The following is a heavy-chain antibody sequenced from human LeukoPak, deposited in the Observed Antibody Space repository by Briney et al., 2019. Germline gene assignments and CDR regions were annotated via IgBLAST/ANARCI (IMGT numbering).Heavy chain of an antibody. J-gene: IGHJ3*02. CDR1: GYTFTAYY. CDR3: ARVGGVYAFDI. V-gene: IGHV1-2*02. D-gene: IGHD1-26*01. CDR2: INPNSGGT. Sequence: GASVKVSCKASGYTFTAYYMHWVRQAPGQGLEWMGWINPNSGGTNYAQKFQGRVTMTRDTSISTAYMELSRLTSDDTAVYYRARVGGVYAFDIWGQGTMVTVSS.